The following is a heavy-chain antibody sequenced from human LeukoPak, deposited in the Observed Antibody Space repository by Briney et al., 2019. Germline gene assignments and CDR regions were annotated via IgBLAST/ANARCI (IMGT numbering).Heavy chain of an antibody. CDR1: GFTFSSYA. CDR2: ISGSGGST. CDR3: ARYYGDYGTHFDY. D-gene: IGHD4-17*01. Sequence: GGSLRLSCAASGFTFSSYAMSWVRQAPGKGLEWVSAISGSGGSTYYADSVKGRFTISRDNSKNTLYLQMNSLRAEDTAVYYCARYYGDYGTHFDYWGQGTLVIVSP. J-gene: IGHJ4*02. V-gene: IGHV3-23*01.